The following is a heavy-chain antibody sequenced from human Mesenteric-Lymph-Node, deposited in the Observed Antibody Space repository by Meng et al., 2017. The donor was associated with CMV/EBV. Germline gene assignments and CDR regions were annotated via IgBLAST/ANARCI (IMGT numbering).Heavy chain of an antibody. J-gene: IGHJ4*02. Sequence: GGSLRLSCAASGFTFSSYWMSWVRQAPGKGLEWVANIKQDGSEKYYVDSVKGRFTISRDNAKNSLYLQMNSLRAEDTAVYYCARAGYCSSTSCPIQFDYWGQGTLVTVSS. D-gene: IGHD2-2*01. V-gene: IGHV3-7*01. CDR1: GFTFSSYW. CDR3: ARAGYCSSTSCPIQFDY. CDR2: IKQDGSEK.